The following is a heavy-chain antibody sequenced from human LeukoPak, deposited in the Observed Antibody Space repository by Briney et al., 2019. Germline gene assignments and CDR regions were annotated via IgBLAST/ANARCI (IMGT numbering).Heavy chain of an antibody. Sequence: GSVKVSCKASGYTFTSYGISWVRQAPGQGLEWMGWINPNSGGTNYAQKFQGRVTMTRDTSISTAYMELSRLRSDDTAVYYCARDWRNGVDPWGQGTLVTVSS. CDR2: INPNSGGT. V-gene: IGHV1-2*02. J-gene: IGHJ5*02. CDR1: GYTFTSYG. CDR3: ARDWRNGVDP. D-gene: IGHD2-8*01.